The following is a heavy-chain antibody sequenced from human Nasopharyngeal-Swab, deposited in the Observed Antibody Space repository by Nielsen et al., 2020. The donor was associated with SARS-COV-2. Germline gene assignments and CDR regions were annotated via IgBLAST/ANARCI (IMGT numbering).Heavy chain of an antibody. CDR2: MNPNSGNT. J-gene: IGHJ6*02. D-gene: IGHD5-18*01. Sequence: ASVKVSCKASGYTFTSYDINWVRQATGQGLEWMGWMNPNSGNTGYAQKFQGRVTMTRNTSISTAYMELSSLRSEDTAVYYCVHSSSYYYGMDVWGQGTLVTVSS. V-gene: IGHV1-8*01. CDR3: VHSSSYYYGMDV. CDR1: GYTFTSYD.